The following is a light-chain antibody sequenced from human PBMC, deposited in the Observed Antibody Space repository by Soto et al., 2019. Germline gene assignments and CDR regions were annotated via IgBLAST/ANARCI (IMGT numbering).Light chain of an antibody. CDR3: QQYNDYSTWT. CDR2: DAS. J-gene: IGKJ1*01. Sequence: TLSASIGDRVTITCRASQSISRWVAWYQQKPGEAPKVLIWDASSLQRGVPSRFSGSGSGTEFTLTISSLQPDDFATYYCQQYNDYSTWTFGQGTKV. V-gene: IGKV1-5*01. CDR1: QSISRW.